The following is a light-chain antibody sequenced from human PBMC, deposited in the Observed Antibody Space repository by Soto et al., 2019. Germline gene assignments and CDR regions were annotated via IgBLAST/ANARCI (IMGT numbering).Light chain of an antibody. CDR1: SSDVGGYNY. CDR2: DVS. V-gene: IGLV2-11*01. CDR3: CSYAGSYTLVV. J-gene: IGLJ2*01. Sequence: SALTQPRSVSGSPGQSVTISCTGTSSDVGGYNYVSWYQQHPGKAPKLMIYDVSKRPSGVPDRFSGSKSGNTASLTISGLQAEDEADYYCCSYAGSYTLVVFGGGTKLTVL.